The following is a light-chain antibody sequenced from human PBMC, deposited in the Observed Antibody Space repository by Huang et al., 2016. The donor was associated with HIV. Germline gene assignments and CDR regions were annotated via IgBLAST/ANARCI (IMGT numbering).Light chain of an antibody. CDR3: QQDGSSPWT. CDR2: GAL. J-gene: IGKJ1*01. CDR1: QSVTNNY. Sequence: EIVLTQSPGTLSFSPGERVTLHCRASQSVTNNYLAWYQQIPGRAPRLLIYGALTRATDIPDRVSGGGSATDFTLTISRLEPEDFAVYYCQQDGSSPWTFGQGTKVEV. V-gene: IGKV3-20*01.